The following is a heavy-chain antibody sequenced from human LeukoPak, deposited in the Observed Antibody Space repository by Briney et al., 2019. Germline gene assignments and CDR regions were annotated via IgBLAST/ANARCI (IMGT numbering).Heavy chain of an antibody. D-gene: IGHD1-26*01. CDR3: ARSIVGTTDAFDI. CDR2: IYPADSDT. J-gene: IGHJ3*02. CDR1: GYSFTNYW. Sequence: RGESLKISCKGSGYSFTNYWIGWVRQMPGKGLEWMGIIYPADSDTRYSPSFQGQVTISADKSISTAYLQWSSLKPSATAMYYCARSIVGTTDAFDIWGQGTMVTVSS. V-gene: IGHV5-51*01.